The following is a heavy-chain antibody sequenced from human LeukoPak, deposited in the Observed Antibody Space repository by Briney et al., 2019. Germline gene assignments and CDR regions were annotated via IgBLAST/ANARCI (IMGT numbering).Heavy chain of an antibody. V-gene: IGHV3-23*01. CDR1: GFTFNNYA. Sequence: GGSLRLSCAASGFTFNNYAMSWVRQAPGKGLEWVSAISGSGGSTYYADPLKGRFTISRDNSKNTLYLQMNSLRAEDTALYYCAKDGIGGIYYDSSGYSDNWGQGTLVTVSS. CDR3: AKDGIGGIYYDSSGYSDN. CDR2: ISGSGGST. D-gene: IGHD3-22*01. J-gene: IGHJ4*02.